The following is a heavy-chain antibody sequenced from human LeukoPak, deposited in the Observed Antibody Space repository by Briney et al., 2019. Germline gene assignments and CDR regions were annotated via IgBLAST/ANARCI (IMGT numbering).Heavy chain of an antibody. D-gene: IGHD3-22*01. CDR2: IYDSGRT. V-gene: IGHV4-39*07. CDR1: VGSISSSSYY. J-gene: IGHJ4*02. Sequence: SETLSLTCTVSVGSISSSSYYWGWIRQPPGKGLEWIGSIYDSGRTYYNPSLKSRVTISVDTSKNQFSLKLSSVTAADTAVYYCARDREYYDSSGYGYFDYWGQGTLVTVSS. CDR3: ARDREYYDSSGYGYFDY.